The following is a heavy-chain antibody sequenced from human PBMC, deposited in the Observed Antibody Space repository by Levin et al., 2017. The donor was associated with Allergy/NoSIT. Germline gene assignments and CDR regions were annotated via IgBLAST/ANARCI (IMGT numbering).Heavy chain of an antibody. J-gene: IGHJ3*02. D-gene: IGHD6-13*01. CDR2: ISSSSSTI. CDR1: GFTFSSYS. Sequence: GGSLRLSCAASGFTFSSYSMNWVRQAPGKGLEWVSYISSSSSTIYYADSVKGRFTISRDNAKNSLYLQMNSLRDEDTAVYYCARDPAFYSSSWYASRLDAFDIWGQGTMVTVSS. V-gene: IGHV3-48*02. CDR3: ARDPAFYSSSWYASRLDAFDI.